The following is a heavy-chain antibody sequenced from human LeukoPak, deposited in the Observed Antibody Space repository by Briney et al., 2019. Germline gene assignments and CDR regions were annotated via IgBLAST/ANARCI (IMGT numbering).Heavy chain of an antibody. V-gene: IGHV3-7*01. CDR1: GFTYTNYW. CDR2: IKQDGSER. D-gene: IGHD3-16*01. J-gene: IGHJ4*02. Sequence: GGSLRLSCAASGFTYTNYWVSWFRQAPGQGLEWVASIKQDGSERYYVDSVKGRFTISRDNAKNSLFLQLSSLRVEDTGVYYCARGXXHVYHLXTXYWGQGPXVTX. CDR3: ARGXXHVYHLXTXY.